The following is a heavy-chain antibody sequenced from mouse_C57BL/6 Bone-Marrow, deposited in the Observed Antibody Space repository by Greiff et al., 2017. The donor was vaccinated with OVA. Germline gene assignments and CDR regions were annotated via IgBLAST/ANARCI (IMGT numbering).Heavy chain of an antibody. D-gene: IGHD2-9*01. V-gene: IGHV7-3*01. CDR1: GFTFTDYY. CDR3: AISPPPYYGDDGWYFDG. CDR2: IRNKANGYTT. Sequence: DVKLVESGGGLVQPGGSLSLSCAASGFTFTDYYMSWVRQPPGKALEWLGFIRNKANGYTTEYSASVKGRFTISRDNSQSILYLQMNALRAEDSATYYCAISPPPYYGDDGWYFDGWGTGTTVTVSS. J-gene: IGHJ1*03.